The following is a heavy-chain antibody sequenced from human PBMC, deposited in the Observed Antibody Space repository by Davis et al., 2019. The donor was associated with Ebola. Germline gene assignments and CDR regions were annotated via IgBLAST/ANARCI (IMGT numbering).Heavy chain of an antibody. J-gene: IGHJ4*02. V-gene: IGHV1-2*06. Sequence: ASVKVSCKASGYTFTDYYINWMRQAPGQGLEWMGRINPNSGDTNYAQKFQGRVTMTRDTSVNTAHMELSGLRSDDTALYYCARDDKVMHFDYWGQGTLVTVSS. CDR1: GYTFTDYY. D-gene: IGHD3-16*01. CDR3: ARDDKVMHFDY. CDR2: INPNSGDT.